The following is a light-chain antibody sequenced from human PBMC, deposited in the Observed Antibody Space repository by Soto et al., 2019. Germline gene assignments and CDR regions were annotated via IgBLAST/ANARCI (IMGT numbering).Light chain of an antibody. Sequence: EIVLTQSPATLSLSPGERATLYCRASQSVGSYLAWYQQKPGQAPRLLIYGASTRATGIPARFSGSGSGTEFTLTISSLQSEDFAVYYCQQYNNWPITFGQGTRLEIK. CDR1: QSVGSY. J-gene: IGKJ5*01. CDR2: GAS. CDR3: QQYNNWPIT. V-gene: IGKV3D-15*01.